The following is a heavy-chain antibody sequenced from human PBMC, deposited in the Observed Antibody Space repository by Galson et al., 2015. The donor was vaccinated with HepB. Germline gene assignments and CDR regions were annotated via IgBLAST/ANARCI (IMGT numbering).Heavy chain of an antibody. CDR2: IWYDGSNK. CDR1: GFTFSSYG. D-gene: IGHD2-2*01. CDR3: ARELRVVPAAPPTLDY. J-gene: IGHJ4*02. V-gene: IGHV3-33*01. Sequence: SCKASGFTFSSYGMHWVRQAPGKGLEWVAVIWYDGSNKYYADSVKGRFTISRDNSKNTLYLQMNSPRAEDTAVYYCARELRVVPAAPPTLDYWGQGTLVTVSS.